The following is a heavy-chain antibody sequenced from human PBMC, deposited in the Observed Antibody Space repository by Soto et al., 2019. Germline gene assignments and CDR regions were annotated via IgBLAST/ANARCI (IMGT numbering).Heavy chain of an antibody. J-gene: IGHJ5*02. Sequence: PGRALRVLSAVPGFTVSNYVMTWVRQAPGKGLEWVSAISGSGDHIYYADSVEGRFSISRDNSENTLYLQMNSLRVEDTAVYYCAKDGDSDASGTYLNWFDPWGLGTLVTV. D-gene: IGHD3-10*01. CDR1: GFTVSNYV. V-gene: IGHV3-23*01. CDR2: ISGSGDHI. CDR3: AKDGDSDASGTYLNWFDP.